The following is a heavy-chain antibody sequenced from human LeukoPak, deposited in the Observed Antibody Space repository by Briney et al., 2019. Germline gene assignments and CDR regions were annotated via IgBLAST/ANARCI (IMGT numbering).Heavy chain of an antibody. CDR1: GYTFTGYY. CDR2: INPNSGGT. Sequence: ASVKVSCKASGYTFTGYYMHWVRQAPGQGLEWMGRINPNSGGTNYAQKFQGRVTMTRDTSISTAYMELSRLRSDDTAVYYCARDEGTIFGVVIHHNWFDPWGQGTLVTVSS. D-gene: IGHD3-3*01. V-gene: IGHV1-2*06. J-gene: IGHJ5*02. CDR3: ARDEGTIFGVVIHHNWFDP.